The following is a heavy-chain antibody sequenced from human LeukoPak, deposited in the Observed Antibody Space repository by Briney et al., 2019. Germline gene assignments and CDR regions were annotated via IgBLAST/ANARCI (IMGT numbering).Heavy chain of an antibody. CDR2: INPSGGDT. D-gene: IGHD6-19*01. J-gene: IGHJ5*02. Sequence: ASVKVSCKASGYTFTSYGISWVRQAPGQGLEWMGIINPSGGDTIYAQRFQGRVTMTRDMSTTTVYMELSSLRSEDTAVYYCARASVAGTSESDPWGQGTLVTVSS. CDR3: ARASVAGTSESDP. CDR1: GYTFTSYG. V-gene: IGHV1-46*01.